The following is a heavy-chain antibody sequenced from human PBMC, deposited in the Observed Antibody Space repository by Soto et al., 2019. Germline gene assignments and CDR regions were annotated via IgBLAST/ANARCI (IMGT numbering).Heavy chain of an antibody. Sequence: SETLSLTCAVYGGSFSGYYWSWIRQPPGKGLEWIGEINHSGSTNYNPSLKSRVTISVDTSKNQFSLKLSSVTAADTAVYYCARLLSNIPPIAVAGGDDAFDIWGQGTMVTVSS. CDR2: INHSGST. CDR3: ARLLSNIPPIAVAGGDDAFDI. D-gene: IGHD6-19*01. V-gene: IGHV4-34*01. CDR1: GGSFSGYY. J-gene: IGHJ3*02.